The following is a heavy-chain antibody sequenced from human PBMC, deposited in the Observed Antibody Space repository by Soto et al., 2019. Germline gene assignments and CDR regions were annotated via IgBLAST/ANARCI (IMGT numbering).Heavy chain of an antibody. Sequence: SETLSLTCTVSGGSISSSSYYWGWIRQPPGEGLEWIGSIYYSGNTDYNPSLKSRLAISIDTSKNQFSLKLSSVTAADTAVYFCAREGGESSDGLYYFDSWGQGSLVTVSS. CDR3: AREGGESSDGLYYFDS. V-gene: IGHV4-39*07. J-gene: IGHJ4*02. CDR2: IYYSGNT. CDR1: GGSISSSSYY. D-gene: IGHD3-16*01.